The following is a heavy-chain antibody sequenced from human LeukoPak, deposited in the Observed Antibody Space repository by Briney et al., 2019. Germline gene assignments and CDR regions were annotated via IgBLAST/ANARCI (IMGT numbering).Heavy chain of an antibody. CDR1: GYTLTELS. CDR3: ARDLEYCGGDCYPNWFDP. J-gene: IGHJ5*02. D-gene: IGHD2-21*02. CDR2: FDPEDGET. Sequence: GASVKVSCKVSGYTLTELSMHWVRQAPGKGLEWMGGFDPEDGETIYAQKFQGRVTMTEDTSTDTAYMELSSLRSEDTAVYYCARDLEYCGGDCYPNWFDPWGQGTLVTVSS. V-gene: IGHV1-24*01.